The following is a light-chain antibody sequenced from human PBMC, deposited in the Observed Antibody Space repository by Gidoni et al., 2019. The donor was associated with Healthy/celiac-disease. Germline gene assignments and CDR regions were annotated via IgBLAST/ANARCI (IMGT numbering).Light chain of an antibody. CDR3: QQYGSSPLT. CDR1: QSVSSSY. CDR2: GAS. J-gene: IGKJ4*01. V-gene: IGKV3-20*01. Sequence: DIVLTQSPGTLSLSPGDRATLSCRASQSVSSSYLAWYQQKPGQAPRPLIYGASSRATGIPDRFSGSGSGTDFTLTISRLEPEDFAVYYCQQYGSSPLTFGGGTKVEIK.